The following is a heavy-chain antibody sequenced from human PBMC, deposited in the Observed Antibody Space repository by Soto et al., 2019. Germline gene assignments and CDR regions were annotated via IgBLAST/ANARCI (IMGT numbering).Heavy chain of an antibody. CDR1: GFTFSDYY. J-gene: IGHJ4*02. CDR3: ARGRYSSGCYPY. D-gene: IGHD6-19*01. Sequence: PGGSLRLSCAASGFTFSDYYMSWIRQAPGKGLEWVSNINKNGSKKYYVDSVKGRFTISRDNAKNSLYLQMNSLRAEDTAVYYCARGRYSSGCYPYWGQGTLVTVSS. V-gene: IGHV3-11*04. CDR2: INKNGSKK.